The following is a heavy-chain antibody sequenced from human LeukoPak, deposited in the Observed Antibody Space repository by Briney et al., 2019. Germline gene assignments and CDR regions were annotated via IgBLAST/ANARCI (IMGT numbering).Heavy chain of an antibody. CDR2: IWYDGSNK. V-gene: IGHV3-33*06. CDR1: GFTFSRYG. CDR3: AKDQLSDFWSGYSEMDV. Sequence: GGSLRLSCAASGFTFSRYGMHWVRQAPGKGLEWVAVIWYDGSNKYYADSVKGRFTISRDNSKNTLYLQMNSLRAEDTAVYYCAKDQLSDFWSGYSEMDVWGKGTTVTVSS. J-gene: IGHJ6*04. D-gene: IGHD3-3*01.